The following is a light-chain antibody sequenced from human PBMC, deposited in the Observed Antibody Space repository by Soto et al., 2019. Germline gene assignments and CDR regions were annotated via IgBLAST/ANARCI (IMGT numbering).Light chain of an antibody. CDR2: QAS. Sequence: DIKMIKYPSTLSASVGDRVTITCRASQSVSPSLAWYQQKPGIAPKLLIYQASILQSGVPSRFSGSGTGTEFTLTISSLQPDDFAPYYCQQYNTYRTLGQGTKVDTK. V-gene: IGKV1-5*03. CDR1: QSVSPS. CDR3: QQYNTYRT. J-gene: IGKJ1*01.